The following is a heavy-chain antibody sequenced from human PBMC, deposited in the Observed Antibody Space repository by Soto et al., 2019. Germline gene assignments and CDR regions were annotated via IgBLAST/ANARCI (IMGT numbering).Heavy chain of an antibody. CDR3: ARPSSVWENWFDP. J-gene: IGHJ5*02. V-gene: IGHV3-48*02. CDR2: ISSSSTTK. D-gene: IGHD6-19*01. CDR1: GFTFSSYS. Sequence: EVQLVESGGGLVQPGGSLRLSCEASGFTFSSYSMNWVRQAPGKGLEWVSYISSSSTTKYYADSVKGRFTISRDNAKNSLYLQMNSLRDEDTAVYYCARPSSVWENWFDPWGQGTLVIVSS.